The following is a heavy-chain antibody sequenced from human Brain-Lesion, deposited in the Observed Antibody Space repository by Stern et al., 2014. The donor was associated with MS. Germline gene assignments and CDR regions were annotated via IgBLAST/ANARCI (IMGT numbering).Heavy chain of an antibody. CDR2: IFYSGNT. Sequence: VQLVESGPGLVKPSETLSLTCTVAGGSVSSTSYAWAWIRQPPGKGLGWIGTIFYSGNTYYRPSLKSRLTISLDPSKNLFPLQLRLGTAADTAVYYCAGEEDIRYCSGGSCTGNWFDPWGQGTLVTVSS. CDR3: AGEEDIRYCSGGSCTGNWFDP. CDR1: GGSVSSTSYA. D-gene: IGHD2-15*01. J-gene: IGHJ5*02. V-gene: IGHV4-39*02.